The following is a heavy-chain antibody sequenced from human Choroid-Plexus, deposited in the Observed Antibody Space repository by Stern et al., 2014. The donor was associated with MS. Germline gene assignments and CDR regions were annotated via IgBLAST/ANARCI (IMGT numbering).Heavy chain of an antibody. CDR3: AKDRQYLTYF. V-gene: IGHV3-30*18. D-gene: IGHD2/OR15-2a*01. CDR1: GFTFGSCA. J-gene: IGHJ2*01. CDR2: VSYDGSNK. Sequence: VQLVESGGGVVQPVRPLRLSCVASGFTFGSCAMHWVRQAPGKGLEWVAGVSYDGSNKYYADSVKGRFTISRDNSQNTLYMQMSSLRPEDTAVYYCAKDRQYLTYF.